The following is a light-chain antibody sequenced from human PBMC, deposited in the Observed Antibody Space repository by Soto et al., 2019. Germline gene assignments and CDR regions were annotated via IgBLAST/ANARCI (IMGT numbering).Light chain of an antibody. V-gene: IGKV3-15*01. CDR1: QSVSSY. J-gene: IGKJ1*01. Sequence: EIAMTKSPATLSVSPWEGATLSCRASQSVSSYLAWYQQKPGQAPRLLIYGASTRATGTPARFSGRGSGTEFTLTISSLQSEDSVVYYCQQYNSWPLTFGQGTKVDIK. CDR3: QQYNSWPLT. CDR2: GAS.